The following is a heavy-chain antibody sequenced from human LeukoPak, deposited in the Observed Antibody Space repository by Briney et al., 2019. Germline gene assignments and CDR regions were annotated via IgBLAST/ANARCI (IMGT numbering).Heavy chain of an antibody. CDR3: ARIAREWELLGYFDY. J-gene: IGHJ4*02. Sequence: PSETLSLTCAVYGESFSGYYWSWIRQPPGKGLEWIGEINHSGSTNYNPSLKSRVTISVDTSKNQFSLKLSSVTAADTAVYYCARIAREWELLGYFDYWGQGTLVTVSS. CDR1: GESFSGYY. D-gene: IGHD1-26*01. CDR2: INHSGST. V-gene: IGHV4-34*01.